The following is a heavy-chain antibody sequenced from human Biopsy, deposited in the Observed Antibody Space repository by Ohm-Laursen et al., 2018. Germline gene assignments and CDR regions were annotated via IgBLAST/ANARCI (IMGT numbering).Heavy chain of an antibody. CDR1: GESFNGYY. Sequence: LSLTCVVYGESFNGYYWSWIRQTPGKGLEWIGEINHSGRTNYNPSPKSRVTISVDTSKNQFSLKVRSVTAADTAVYYCVRGVDYYDPYHYYALDVWGQGTTVTVSS. J-gene: IGHJ6*02. CDR2: INHSGRT. V-gene: IGHV4-34*01. CDR3: VRGVDYYDPYHYYALDV. D-gene: IGHD3-22*01.